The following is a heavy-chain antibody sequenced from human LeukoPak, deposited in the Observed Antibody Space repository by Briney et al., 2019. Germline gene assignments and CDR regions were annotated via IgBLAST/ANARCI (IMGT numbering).Heavy chain of an antibody. Sequence: SETLSLTCTVSGGSISSGDYYWSWIRQPPGKGLEWIGYIYYSGSTYYNPSLKSRVTISVDTSKNQFSLKLSSVTAADTAVYYCARIREVVVVIWYFDYWGQGTLVTVSS. D-gene: IGHD3-22*01. J-gene: IGHJ4*02. CDR3: ARIREVVVVIWYFDY. V-gene: IGHV4-30-4*01. CDR1: GGSISSGDYY. CDR2: IYYSGST.